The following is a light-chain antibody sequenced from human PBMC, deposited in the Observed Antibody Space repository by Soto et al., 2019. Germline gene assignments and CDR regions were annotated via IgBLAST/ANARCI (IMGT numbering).Light chain of an antibody. J-gene: IGKJ1*01. CDR3: PQYSIWRT. CDR2: GAS. CDR1: ESVSTN. V-gene: IGKV3-15*01. Sequence: ESAALGNSVSESVSTNLAWYQQKAGQAPRLLIYGASTRATGIPARFSGSGSGTEYTLTITSLQSEDFAVYYCPQYSIWRTFGQGTKVDIK.